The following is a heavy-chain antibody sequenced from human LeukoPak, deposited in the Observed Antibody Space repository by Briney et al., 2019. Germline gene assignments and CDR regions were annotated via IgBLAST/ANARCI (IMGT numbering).Heavy chain of an antibody. CDR3: ARSRGYSYGTTFLDY. Sequence: SETLSLTCTVSGGSISSYYWSWIRQPPGKGLEWIGYIYYSGSTNYNPSLKSRVTISVDTSKNQFSLRLSSVTAADTAVYYCARSRGYSYGTTFLDYWGQGTLVTVSS. CDR1: GGSISSYY. J-gene: IGHJ4*02. D-gene: IGHD5-18*01. CDR2: IYYSGST. V-gene: IGHV4-59*08.